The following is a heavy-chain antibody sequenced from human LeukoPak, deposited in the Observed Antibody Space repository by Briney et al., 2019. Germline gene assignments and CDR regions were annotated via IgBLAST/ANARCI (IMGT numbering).Heavy chain of an antibody. CDR3: ARGTYCGGDCYFXX. D-gene: IGHD2-21*02. CDR1: GGSISSGSYY. V-gene: IGHV4-61*02. CDR2: IYTSGST. J-gene: IGHJ4*02. Sequence: SQTLSLTXTVSGGSISSGSYYWSWIRQPAGKGLEWIGRIYTSGSTSYNPSLKSRVTISVDTSKNQFSLKLSSVTAADTAVYYCARGTYCGGDCYFXXWGQGTLVTVX.